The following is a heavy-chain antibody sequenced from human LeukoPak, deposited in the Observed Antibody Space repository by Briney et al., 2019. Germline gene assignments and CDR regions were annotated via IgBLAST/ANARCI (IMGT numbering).Heavy chain of an antibody. CDR1: GGSFSRYY. CDR2: INHSGST. CDR3: AREEV. J-gene: IGHJ4*02. V-gene: IGHV4-34*01. Sequence: SETLSLTCAVYGGSFSRYYWSWIRQPPGKGLEWIGEINHSGSTNYNPSLKSRVTISVDTSKNQFSLKLSSVTAADTAVYYCAREEVWGQGTLVTVSS.